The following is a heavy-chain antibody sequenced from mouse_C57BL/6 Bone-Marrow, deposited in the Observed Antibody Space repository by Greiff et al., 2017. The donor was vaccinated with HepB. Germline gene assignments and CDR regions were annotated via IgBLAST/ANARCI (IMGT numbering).Heavy chain of an antibody. CDR2: IDPENGDT. J-gene: IGHJ2*01. D-gene: IGHD1-1*01. CDR3: TTYYYGFDY. CDR1: GFNIKDDY. Sequence: EVQLQQSGAELVRPGASVKLSCTASGFNIKDDYMHWVKQRPEQGLEWIGWIDPENGDTEYASKFQGKATITADTSSNTAYLQLRSLTSEDTAVYYCTTYYYGFDYWGQGTTLTVSS. V-gene: IGHV14-4*01.